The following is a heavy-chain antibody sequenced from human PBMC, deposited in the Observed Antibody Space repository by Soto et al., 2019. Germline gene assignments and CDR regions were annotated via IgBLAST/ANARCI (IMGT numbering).Heavy chain of an antibody. Sequence: QVQLLQSGAEVKKPGSSVKVSCKASGGTFSSYAISWVRQAPGQGLEWMGGIIPIFGTANYAQKFQGRVTNTAYESTSTAYMELSSLRSADTAVYYCARHIVVVPAADRHYYYYGMDVWGQGTTVTVSS. J-gene: IGHJ6*02. V-gene: IGHV1-69*01. CDR2: IIPIFGTA. D-gene: IGHD2-2*01. CDR1: GGTFSSYA. CDR3: ARHIVVVPAADRHYYYYGMDV.